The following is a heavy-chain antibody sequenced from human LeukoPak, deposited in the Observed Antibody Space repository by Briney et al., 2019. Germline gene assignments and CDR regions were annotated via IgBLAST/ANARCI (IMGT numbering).Heavy chain of an antibody. CDR2: IHTDGSGK. Sequence: GGSLRLSCAASGFIFSNYWMAWVRQAPGKWLEWVAMIHTDGSGKSYVDSVRGRFTISRDNAKNSLFLQMNSLRVEDTAVYYCASQASVRFDYWGQGTLVTVHS. V-gene: IGHV3-7*02. D-gene: IGHD3-10*01. CDR3: ASQASVRFDY. J-gene: IGHJ4*02. CDR1: GFIFSNYW.